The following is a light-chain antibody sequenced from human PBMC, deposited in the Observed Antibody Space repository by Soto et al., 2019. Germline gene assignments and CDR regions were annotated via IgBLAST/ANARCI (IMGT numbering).Light chain of an antibody. J-gene: IGLJ1*01. CDR3: ETWDTDIRV. Sequence: QSVLTQSSSASASLGSSVKLTCTLSSGHNSYIIAWHQQQPGKAPRYLMKLEGSGNYNKGSGVPDRFSGSSSGADRYLTISNLQSEDEADYYCETWDTDIRVFGTGTKVTVL. CDR2: LEGSGNY. V-gene: IGLV4-60*03. CDR1: SGHNSYI.